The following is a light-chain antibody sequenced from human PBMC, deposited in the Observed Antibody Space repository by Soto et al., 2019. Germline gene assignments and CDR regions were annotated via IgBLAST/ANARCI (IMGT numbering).Light chain of an antibody. CDR2: GAS. CDR3: QHHGDLIG. Sequence: IILTQSPGTLSLSPGERVTLSCKASQTINNNYVAWYQQRPGRAPRLLVYGASARATGIPDRFRGSGAGTDFTLTISRLEPEEFAVYYCQHHGDLIGFGGGTKV. V-gene: IGKV3-20*01. J-gene: IGKJ4*01. CDR1: QTINNNY.